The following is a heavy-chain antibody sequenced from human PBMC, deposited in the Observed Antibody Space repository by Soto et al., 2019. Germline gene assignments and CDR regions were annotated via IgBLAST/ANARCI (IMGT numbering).Heavy chain of an antibody. Sequence: VQLVESGGGLVQPGGSLRLSCAASGFTVSSSYLYWVRQAPGKGLEWVSSIYKSGDTYYADSVKGRFTISRDNHKSTLFLQMNSLRAEDTAVYYCARGTVGTNPNWLGPWGQGTLVTVSS. CDR3: ARGTVGTNPNWLGP. J-gene: IGHJ5*02. CDR2: IYKSGDT. D-gene: IGHD1-26*01. V-gene: IGHV3-66*01. CDR1: GFTVSSSY.